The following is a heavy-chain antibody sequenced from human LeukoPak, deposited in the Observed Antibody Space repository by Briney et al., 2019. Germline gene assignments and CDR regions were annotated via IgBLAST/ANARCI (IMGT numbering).Heavy chain of an antibody. D-gene: IGHD3-10*01. Sequence: GGSLRLSCAASGFTFSSYAMSWVRQAPGKGLEWVSAISGSGGSTYYADSVRGRFTISRDNSKNTLYLQMNSLRAEDTAVYYCAKDDRSSITMVRGVISYWGQGTLVTVSS. V-gene: IGHV3-23*01. CDR2: ISGSGGST. CDR1: GFTFSSYA. J-gene: IGHJ4*02. CDR3: AKDDRSSITMVRGVISY.